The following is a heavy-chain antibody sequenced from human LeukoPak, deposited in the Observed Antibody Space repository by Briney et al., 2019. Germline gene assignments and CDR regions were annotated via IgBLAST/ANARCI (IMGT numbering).Heavy chain of an antibody. CDR2: IYYSGST. J-gene: IGHJ4*02. CDR3: VRQDMAVAGTGYFDY. CDR1: GGSISSSSYY. Sequence: SETLSLTCTVSGGSISSSSYYWGWIRQPPGKGLEWIGSIYYSGSTSYNPSLKSRVTISVDTSKNQLSLKLSSVTAADTAVYYCVRQDMAVAGTGYFDYWGQGTLVTVSS. D-gene: IGHD6-19*01. V-gene: IGHV4-39*01.